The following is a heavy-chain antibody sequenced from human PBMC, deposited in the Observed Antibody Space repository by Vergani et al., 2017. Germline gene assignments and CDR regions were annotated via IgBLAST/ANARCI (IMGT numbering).Heavy chain of an antibody. J-gene: IGHJ4*02. V-gene: IGHV3-72*01. D-gene: IGHD2-8*01. Sequence: EVQVVESGGGLVQPGGSLRPSCAASGSIFSDHYMDWVRQAPGKGLEWVGRIRNKANDYTTQYAASVKGRFTISRDDSKSYLYLQMNSLQTEDTALYYCARGYCTNSICRGKVDSWGQGTLVTVSS. CDR1: GSIFSDHY. CDR2: IRNKANDYTT. CDR3: ARGYCTNSICRGKVDS.